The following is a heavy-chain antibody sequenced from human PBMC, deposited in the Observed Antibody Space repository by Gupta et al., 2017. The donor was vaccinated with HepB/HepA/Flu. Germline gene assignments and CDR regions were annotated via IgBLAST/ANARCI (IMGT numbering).Heavy chain of an antibody. CDR2: INPSGGST. Sequence: QVQLVQSGAEVKKPGASVKVSCKASGYTFTSYYMHWVRQAPGQGLEWMGIINPSGGSTSYAQKSQGRVTMTRDTSTSTVYMELSSLRSDDTAVYYCARVDSNWGDGFDPWGQGTLVTVSS. V-gene: IGHV1-46*01. J-gene: IGHJ5*02. CDR3: ARVDSNWGDGFDP. CDR1: GYTFTSYY. D-gene: IGHD7-27*01.